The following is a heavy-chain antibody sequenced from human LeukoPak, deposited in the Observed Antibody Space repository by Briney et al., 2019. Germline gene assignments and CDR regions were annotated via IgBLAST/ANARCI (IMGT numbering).Heavy chain of an antibody. CDR2: ISSSSYI. Sequence: GGSLRLSCAASGFTFSSYSMNWVRQAPGKGLEWVSSISSSSYIYYPDSVKGRFTISRDNSKNTLYLQMNSLRPEDTAVYYCARAPSGYDSFFDYWGQGTLVTVSP. CDR1: GFTFSSYS. CDR3: ARAPSGYDSFFDY. D-gene: IGHD5-12*01. J-gene: IGHJ4*02. V-gene: IGHV3-21*01.